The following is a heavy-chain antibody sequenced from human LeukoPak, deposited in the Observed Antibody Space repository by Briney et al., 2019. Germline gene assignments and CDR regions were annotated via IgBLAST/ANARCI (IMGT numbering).Heavy chain of an antibody. V-gene: IGHV4-38-2*02. Sequence: SETLSLTCAVSGYSISNTYYWGWIRQPPGKGLEWLGGIHHSGNTYYNPSLKGRVTISVDTSKKQFSLKLSSVTAADTAVYYCARDYGDYGYFQHWGQGTLVTVSS. CDR2: IHHSGNT. J-gene: IGHJ1*01. CDR3: ARDYGDYGYFQH. D-gene: IGHD4-17*01. CDR1: GYSISNTYY.